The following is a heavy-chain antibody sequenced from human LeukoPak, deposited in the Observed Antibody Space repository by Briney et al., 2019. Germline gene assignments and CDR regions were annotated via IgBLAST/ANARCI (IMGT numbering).Heavy chain of an antibody. J-gene: IGHJ4*02. V-gene: IGHV3-30*04. CDR1: GFTFSSYA. CDR2: ISYDGSDK. CDR3: ARDVPPKYRSGWSHPKNFDY. D-gene: IGHD6-19*01. Sequence: GRSLRLSCAASGFTFSSYAMHWVRQAPGKGLEWVAVISYDGSDKYYADSVKGRFTISRDNSKNTLYLQMNSLRAEDTAVYYCARDVPPKYRSGWSHPKNFDYWGQGTLVTVSS.